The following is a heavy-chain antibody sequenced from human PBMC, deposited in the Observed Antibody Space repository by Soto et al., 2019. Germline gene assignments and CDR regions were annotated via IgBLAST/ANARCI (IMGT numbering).Heavy chain of an antibody. Sequence: PSETLSLTCAVSGGSISSYYWSWIRQPPGKGLEWIGYIYYSGSTNYNPSLKSRVTISVDTSKNQFSLKLTSVTAADTAVYYCARSRYTSGWWTPPFDFWGQGTLVNVSS. CDR1: GGSISSYY. D-gene: IGHD6-19*01. CDR2: IYYSGST. V-gene: IGHV4-59*01. CDR3: ARSRYTSGWWTPPFDF. J-gene: IGHJ4*02.